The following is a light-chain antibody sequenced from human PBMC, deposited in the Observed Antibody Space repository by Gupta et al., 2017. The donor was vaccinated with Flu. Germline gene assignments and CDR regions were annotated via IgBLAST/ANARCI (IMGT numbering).Light chain of an antibody. J-gene: IGLJ2*01. V-gene: IGLV1-51*01. Sequence: QSVLTQPLSVSTAPGQRVTFSCSGSSSNIGINHVSWYQPLPGTAPRLLIYENDQRPSGIPDRFSGSKSGTSATMGITGLQTGDEADYYCGTWDDSRSAVVFGGGTKLAVL. CDR1: SSNIGINH. CDR2: END. CDR3: GTWDDSRSAVV.